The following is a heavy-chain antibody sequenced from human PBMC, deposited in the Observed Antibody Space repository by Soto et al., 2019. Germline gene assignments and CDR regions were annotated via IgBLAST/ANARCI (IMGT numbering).Heavy chain of an antibody. J-gene: IGHJ4*02. CDR2: IKSKTDGGTT. Sequence: SVSNAWMTWVRQAPGKGLEWVGRIKSKTDGGTTDYAAPVKGRFTISRDDSKNTLYLQMNSLKTEDTAVYYCTTRGGYSSFDYWGQGTLVTVSS. CDR3: TTRGGYSSFDY. D-gene: IGHD2-21*02. V-gene: IGHV3-15*07. CDR1: SVSNAW.